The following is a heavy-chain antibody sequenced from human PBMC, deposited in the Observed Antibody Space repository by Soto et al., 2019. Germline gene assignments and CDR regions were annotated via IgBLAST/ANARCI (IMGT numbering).Heavy chain of an antibody. J-gene: IGHJ4*02. CDR1: GFTFSSYW. Sequence: GGSLRLSCAASGFTFSSYWMSWVRQAPGKGLEWVANIKQDGSEKYYVDSVKGRFTISRDNAKNSLYLQMNSLRAEDTAVYYCARTYYDFWSGYQPFDYWGQGTLVTVSS. V-gene: IGHV3-7*03. CDR2: IKQDGSEK. CDR3: ARTYYDFWSGYQPFDY. D-gene: IGHD3-3*01.